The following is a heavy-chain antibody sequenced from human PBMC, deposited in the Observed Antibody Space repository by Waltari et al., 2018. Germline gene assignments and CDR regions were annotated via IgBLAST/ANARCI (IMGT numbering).Heavy chain of an antibody. Sequence: QVQLQESGPGLVKPSATLSLTCTVSGGSISSSYWSWIRQPPGNGLEWIGYIYYSGSTNYNPSLKSRVTISVDTSKNQFSLKLSSVTAADTAVYYCAREDYYGSGSYSRRYYYYYMDVWGKGTTVTVAS. V-gene: IGHV4-59*01. CDR2: IYYSGST. D-gene: IGHD3-10*01. CDR3: AREDYYGSGSYSRRYYYYYMDV. CDR1: GGSISSSY. J-gene: IGHJ6*03.